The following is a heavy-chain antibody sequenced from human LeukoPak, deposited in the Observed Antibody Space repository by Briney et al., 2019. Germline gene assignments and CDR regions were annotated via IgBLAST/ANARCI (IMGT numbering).Heavy chain of an antibody. Sequence: GRSLRLSCVASGFTFRNHAFEWVRQAPGKGLEWVAVIAYDGSKQYYGDPLKGRFTISRDNSKNTLYLQMNSLRAEDTAVYYCARGRGHYGSGSSYYYYYYMDVWGKGTTVTVSS. CDR2: IAYDGSKQ. V-gene: IGHV3-30*04. CDR3: ARGRGHYGSGSSYYYYYYMDV. D-gene: IGHD3-10*01. J-gene: IGHJ6*03. CDR1: GFTFRNHA.